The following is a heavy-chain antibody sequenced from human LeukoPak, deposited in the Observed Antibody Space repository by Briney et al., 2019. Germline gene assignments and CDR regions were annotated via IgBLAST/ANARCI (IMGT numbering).Heavy chain of an antibody. V-gene: IGHV3-23*01. Sequence: GGSLRLSCAASGFAFSTYAMTWVRQAPEKGLQWVSTISTSGRATYYADSVEGRFTISRDNSKNTLYLQMNSLRAEDTAVYYRAKDLIVVVPAAMCFDYWGQGTLVTVSS. CDR2: ISTSGRAT. CDR3: AKDLIVVVPAAMCFDY. CDR1: GFAFSTYA. J-gene: IGHJ4*02. D-gene: IGHD2-2*01.